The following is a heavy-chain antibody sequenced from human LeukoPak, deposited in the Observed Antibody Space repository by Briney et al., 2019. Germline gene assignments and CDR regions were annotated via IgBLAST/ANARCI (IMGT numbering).Heavy chain of an antibody. J-gene: IGHJ5*02. V-gene: IGHV3-7*01. D-gene: IGHD6-13*01. CDR2: IKQDGSEK. CDR1: GFPFSDYW. Sequence: PGGSLRLSCAASGFPFSDYWMNWVRQAPGKGLEWVANIKQDGSEKFYVDSVKGRFTISRDNAKNSLFLQMNSLRAEDTAVYYCAKAQGSSSWFSGNWFDPWGQGTLVTVSS. CDR3: AKAQGSSSWFSGNWFDP.